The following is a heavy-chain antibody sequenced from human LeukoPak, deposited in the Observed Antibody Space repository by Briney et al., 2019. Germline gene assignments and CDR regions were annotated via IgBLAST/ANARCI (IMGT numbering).Heavy chain of an antibody. D-gene: IGHD4-17*01. J-gene: IGHJ4*02. Sequence: PGGSLRLSCAASGFTFSGSAMQWVRQAAGKGLEWVGRIRSKANSYATAYAASVKGRFTISRDDSKSTAYLQMNSLKTEDTAVYYCTSMTTVNYWGQGTLVTVSS. CDR2: IRSKANSYAT. V-gene: IGHV3-73*01. CDR3: TSMTTVNY. CDR1: GFTFSGSA.